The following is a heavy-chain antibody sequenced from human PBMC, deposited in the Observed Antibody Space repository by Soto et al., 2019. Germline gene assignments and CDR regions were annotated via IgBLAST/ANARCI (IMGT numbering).Heavy chain of an antibody. J-gene: IGHJ6*02. CDR1: GGSFSGHF. CDR3: ARDLIRGYDFWSGYYQAPYYYGMDV. Sequence: SETLSLTCTVYGGSFSGHFWSWVRQPPGKGLEWIGEVSHSGSTYYNPSLKSRVTISVDTSKDQFSLKLSSVTAADTAVYYCARDLIRGYDFWSGYYQAPYYYGMDVWGQGTTVTVSS. V-gene: IGHV4-34*09. CDR2: VSHSGST. D-gene: IGHD3-3*01.